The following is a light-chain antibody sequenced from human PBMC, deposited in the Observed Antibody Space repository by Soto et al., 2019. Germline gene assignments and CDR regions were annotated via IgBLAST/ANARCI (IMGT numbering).Light chain of an antibody. CDR2: LNSDGSH. CDR1: SGHSMYA. Sequence: QLVLTQSPSASASLGASVKLTCTLSSGHSMYAIAWHQQQPEKGPRYLMKLNSDGSHSRGDGIPDRFSGSSSGAEHYLTSSSLQPEDEADYYCQTWGTGFRVFGGGTKVTVL. J-gene: IGLJ2*01. CDR3: QTWGTGFRV. V-gene: IGLV4-69*01.